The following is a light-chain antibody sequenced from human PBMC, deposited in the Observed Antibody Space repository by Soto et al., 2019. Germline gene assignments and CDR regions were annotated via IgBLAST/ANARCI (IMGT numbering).Light chain of an antibody. CDR1: QSVSTN. CDR2: GAS. Sequence: DIVITQSPATLSVSPGDGATLSCRASQSVSTNLAWYQQKPGQAPRLLIYGASTRPTGIPARFSGSGSGTEFTLTISSLQSEDFAVYYCQQYNDWPSTWTFGQGTKVDIK. J-gene: IGKJ1*01. V-gene: IGKV3-15*01. CDR3: QQYNDWPSTWT.